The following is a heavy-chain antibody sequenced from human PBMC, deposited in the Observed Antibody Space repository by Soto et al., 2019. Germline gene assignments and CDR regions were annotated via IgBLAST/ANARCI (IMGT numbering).Heavy chain of an antibody. J-gene: IGHJ3*02. D-gene: IGHD5-12*01. CDR3: ASTDIVSTIDDGRDAFDI. Sequence: PGESLKISCKGSGYRFTNYWIGWVRQMPGKGLEWMGVTYPGDSDTRYSPSFQGQVTISADKSISTAYLQWSSLKASDTAIYYCASTDIVSTIDDGRDAFDIWGQGTMVTVSS. V-gene: IGHV5-51*01. CDR1: GYRFTNYW. CDR2: TYPGDSDT.